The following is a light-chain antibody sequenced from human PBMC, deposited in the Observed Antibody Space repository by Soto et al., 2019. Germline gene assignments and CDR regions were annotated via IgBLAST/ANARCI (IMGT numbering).Light chain of an antibody. CDR3: QQYYDWPLT. Sequence: EIMMTQSPATLSVSPGERATLSCRASQSVTTNLAWYQQKPGQAPRLLISGVSTRAANIPARFSGSGSGTEFTLTISSLQSEDFAVYYCQQYYDWPLTFGQGTRLEIK. CDR2: GVS. J-gene: IGKJ5*01. V-gene: IGKV3D-15*01. CDR1: QSVTTN.